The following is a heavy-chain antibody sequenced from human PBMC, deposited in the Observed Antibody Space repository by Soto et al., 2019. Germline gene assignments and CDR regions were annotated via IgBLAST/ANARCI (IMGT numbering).Heavy chain of an antibody. D-gene: IGHD2-8*01. CDR2: INPKSGGT. Sequence: GASVNVSCKPSGYSFTDYHIHWVRQAPGQGLECLGGINPKSGGTSTAQKFQGWVTMTRDRSISTVYMELTRLRSDDTAVYFCARGHSTDCSNGVCSFFYNHEMDVWGQGTTVTVSS. J-gene: IGHJ6*02. CDR1: GYSFTDYH. CDR3: ARGHSTDCSNGVCSFFYNHEMDV. V-gene: IGHV1-2*04.